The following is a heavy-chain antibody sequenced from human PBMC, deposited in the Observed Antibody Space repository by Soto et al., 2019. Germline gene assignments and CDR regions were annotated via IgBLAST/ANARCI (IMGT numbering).Heavy chain of an antibody. Sequence: QVQLQESGQRLVKPSQTLSLTCTVSGGSIRNDNFYWSYLRQRPGNGLEWIGYISYSGFTFYHPSTQSQVILSVDPSNNQFSLILITVTAADTAVYYCASVSDGTVTGRGAFGVWFRGTLVTVSS. D-gene: IGHD6-19*01. CDR2: ISYSGFT. CDR3: ASVSDGTVTGRGAFGV. CDR1: GGSIRNDNFY. J-gene: IGHJ3*01. V-gene: IGHV4-31*01.